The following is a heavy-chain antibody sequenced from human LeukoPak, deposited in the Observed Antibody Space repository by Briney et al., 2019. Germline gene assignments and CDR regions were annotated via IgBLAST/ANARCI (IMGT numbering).Heavy chain of an antibody. CDR3: ASSGGSQGNFDY. CDR1: GYTFTSYY. CDR2: INPSGGST. Sequence: ASVKVSCKASGYTFTSYYMHWVRQAPGQGLEGMGIINPSGGSTSYAQKFQGRVTMTRDTSTSTVYMELSSLRSEDTAVYYCASSGGSQGNFDYWGQGTLVTVSS. D-gene: IGHD2-15*01. J-gene: IGHJ4*02. V-gene: IGHV1-46*01.